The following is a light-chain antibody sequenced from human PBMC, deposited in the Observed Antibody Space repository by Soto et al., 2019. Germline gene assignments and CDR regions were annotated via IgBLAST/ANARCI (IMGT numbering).Light chain of an antibody. CDR3: AAWDDNLNGWV. CDR1: NSNVGSNS. V-gene: IGLV1-44*01. Sequence: QSVLTQPPSASGTPGQRVTISCSGGNSNVGSNSINWYQQLPGTAPKLLIYANIHRPSGVPDRFSGSKSGTSASLAISGLQSEDETDYFCAAWDDNLNGWVFGGGTQLTVL. J-gene: IGLJ3*02. CDR2: ANI.